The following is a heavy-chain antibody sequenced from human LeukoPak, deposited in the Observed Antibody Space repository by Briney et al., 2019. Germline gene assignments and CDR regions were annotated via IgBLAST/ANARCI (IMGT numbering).Heavy chain of an antibody. D-gene: IGHD1-14*01. CDR2: IYSGGSA. J-gene: IGHJ4*02. V-gene: IGHV3-66*01. CDR3: ARKPTPPDDY. CDR1: GFTVSTNY. Sequence: PGGSLRLSCAASGFTVSTNYMRWVRQAPGKGLGWVSVIYSGGSAYYAASGEGRFTISRDNSKSTLYLQMNSLRAEDTAVYYCARKPTPPDDYWGQGTLVTVSS.